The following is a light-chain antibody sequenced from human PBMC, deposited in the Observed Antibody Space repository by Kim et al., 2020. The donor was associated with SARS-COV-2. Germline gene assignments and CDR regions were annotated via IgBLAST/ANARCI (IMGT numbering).Light chain of an antibody. CDR1: QRVRSNY. Sequence: SQGERAPLSCRASQRVRSNYLAWYERKPGQATRLLIYTASTRASGSPDRFSGSGSGTYSTLTISRLEPGEFAVYYCQQYGDPARTFGQGTKVDIK. J-gene: IGKJ1*01. CDR2: TAS. V-gene: IGKV3-20*01. CDR3: QQYGDPART.